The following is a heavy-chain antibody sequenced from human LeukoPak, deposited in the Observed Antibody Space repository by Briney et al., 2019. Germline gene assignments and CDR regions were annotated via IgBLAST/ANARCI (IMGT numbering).Heavy chain of an antibody. CDR1: GGSFSGYN. Sequence: SETLSLTCAVYGGSFSGYNWSWLRQPPGKGLEWIGEINHSGSTKYNPSLKSRVTISVDTSRNQFSLKLSSVTAADTAVYYCAGLCQRAADPFDHWGQGTLVTVSS. CDR2: INHSGST. D-gene: IGHD2-15*01. V-gene: IGHV4-34*01. J-gene: IGHJ4*02. CDR3: AGLCQRAADPFDH.